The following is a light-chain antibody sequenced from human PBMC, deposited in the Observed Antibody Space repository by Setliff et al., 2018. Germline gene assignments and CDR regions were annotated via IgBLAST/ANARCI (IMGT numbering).Light chain of an antibody. Sequence: ALAQPPSASGSPGQSLTISCTGTSRDIGAYNSVSWYQQHPGKAPKLLIYEVTKRPSGVPDRFSGSKSGNTASLTVSGLQADDEADYFCCSYAASYNPYVCGSGTKGTV. CDR2: EVT. V-gene: IGLV2-8*01. CDR1: SRDIGAYNS. CDR3: CSYAASYNPYV. J-gene: IGLJ1*01.